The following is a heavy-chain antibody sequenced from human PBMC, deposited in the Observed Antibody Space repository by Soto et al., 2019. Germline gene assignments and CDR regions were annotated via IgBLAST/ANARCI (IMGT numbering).Heavy chain of an antibody. V-gene: IGHV3-23*01. CDR1: GFAFSNYA. Sequence: GGSLRLSCAASGFAFSNYAMTWVRQGPGKGLEWVSAIIGSGGSAYYADSVKGRFTISRDNSKNTLYLQMNSLRADDSGVYYCAKDPYSGVLVPVAIGFDPWGPGTLVTVSS. D-gene: IGHD2-21*01. J-gene: IGHJ5*02. CDR3: AKDPYSGVLVPVAIGFDP. CDR2: IIGSGGSA.